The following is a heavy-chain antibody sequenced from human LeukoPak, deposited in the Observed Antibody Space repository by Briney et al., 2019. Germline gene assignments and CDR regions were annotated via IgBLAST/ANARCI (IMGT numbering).Heavy chain of an antibody. CDR3: ARADDFWSGYYRNYYYYYMDV. J-gene: IGHJ6*03. CDR1: GGSFSGYY. Sequence: SETLSLTCAVYGGSFSGYYWSWIRQPPGKGLEWIGEINHSGSTNYNPSLKSRVTISVDTSKNQFSLKLSSVTAADTAVYYCARADDFWSGYYRNYYYYYMDVWGKGTTVTLSS. D-gene: IGHD3-3*01. CDR2: INHSGST. V-gene: IGHV4-34*01.